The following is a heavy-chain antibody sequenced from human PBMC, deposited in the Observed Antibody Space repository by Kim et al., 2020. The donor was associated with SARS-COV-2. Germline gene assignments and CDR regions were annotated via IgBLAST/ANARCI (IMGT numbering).Heavy chain of an antibody. V-gene: IGHV4-39*07. J-gene: IGHJ4*02. D-gene: IGHD3-22*01. Sequence: YNPALKSRVTISVDTSKNQFSLKLSSVTAADTAVYYCARVGSGYYTFDYWGQGTLVTVSS. CDR3: ARVGSGYYTFDY.